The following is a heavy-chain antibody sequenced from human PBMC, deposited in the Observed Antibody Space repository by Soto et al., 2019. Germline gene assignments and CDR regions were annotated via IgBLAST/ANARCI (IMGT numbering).Heavy chain of an antibody. CDR2: IYTSGST. Sequence: KPSETLSLTCTVSGGSINSYYWCWIRQPAGKGLEWIGRIYTSGSTNYNPSLKSRVTMSVDTSKNQFFLKLSSVTAADTAVYYCASLYRPSRVVGVNRHWYFDLWGRGTLVTVSS. D-gene: IGHD2-21*01. CDR3: ASLYRPSRVVGVNRHWYFDL. J-gene: IGHJ2*01. CDR1: GGSINSYY. V-gene: IGHV4-4*07.